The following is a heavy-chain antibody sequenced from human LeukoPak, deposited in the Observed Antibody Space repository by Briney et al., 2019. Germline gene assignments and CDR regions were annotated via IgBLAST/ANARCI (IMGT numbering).Heavy chain of an antibody. CDR3: ASAYSGSYFFAFDI. CDR2: IKQDGSEK. Sequence: SGGSLRLSCAASGFTFSSYWMSWVRQAPGKGLEWVANIKQDGSEKYYVDSVKGRFTISRDNAKNSLYLQMNSLRAEDTAVYYCASAYSGSYFFAFDIWGQGTMVTVSS. V-gene: IGHV3-7*01. CDR1: GFTFSSYW. J-gene: IGHJ3*02. D-gene: IGHD1-26*01.